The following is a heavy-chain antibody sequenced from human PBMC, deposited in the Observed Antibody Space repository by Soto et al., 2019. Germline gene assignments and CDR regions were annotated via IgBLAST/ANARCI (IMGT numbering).Heavy chain of an antibody. D-gene: IGHD3-22*01. CDR3: ARDYYDSSDYTTNWFDP. V-gene: IGHV4-39*01. Sequence: SETKSVTCTVADGYIRNSRYYWAWIRKPPGKGLEWIGSIYHTGNTYYNPSLRSRVTISVDTSKNQFSLKLTSVTAADTAVYYCARDYYDSSDYTTNWFDPWGQGTLVTVSS. J-gene: IGHJ5*02. CDR1: DGYIRNSRYY. CDR2: IYHTGNT.